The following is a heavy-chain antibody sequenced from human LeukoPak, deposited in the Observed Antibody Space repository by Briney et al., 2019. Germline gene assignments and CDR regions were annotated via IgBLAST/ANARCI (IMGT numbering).Heavy chain of an antibody. V-gene: IGHV3-30*02. CDR3: ARGGYYNILTGFRSRFLGFDY. Sequence: GGSRRLSGPAPGSSFANYAMSWFRKAPGKGLRGVAFIGNDGRIKYYADSVKGRFTISRDNSKNTLCLQMNSLRAEDTAVYYCARGGYYNILTGFRSRFLGFDYWGQGTLVTVSS. D-gene: IGHD3-9*01. CDR1: GSSFANYA. CDR2: IGNDGRIK. J-gene: IGHJ4*02.